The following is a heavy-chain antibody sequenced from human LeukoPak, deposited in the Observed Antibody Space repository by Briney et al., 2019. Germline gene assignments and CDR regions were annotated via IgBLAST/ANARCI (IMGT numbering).Heavy chain of an antibody. CDR3: AREDSSWYYFDY. J-gene: IGHJ4*02. CDR1: GFAFSDYY. CDR2: ISSTSSTI. D-gene: IGHD6-13*01. V-gene: IGHV3-11*01. Sequence: GGSLRLSCAASGFAFSDYYMSWIRQAPGKGLEWVSYISSTSSTIYYADSVKGRFTISRDNAKNSLYLQMNSLRAEDTAVYYCAREDSSWYYFDYWGQGTLVTVSS.